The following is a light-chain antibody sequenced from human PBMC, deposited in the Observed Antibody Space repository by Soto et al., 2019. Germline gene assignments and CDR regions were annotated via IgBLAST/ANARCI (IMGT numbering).Light chain of an antibody. Sequence: DIQMTQSPSTLSASVGDRVTMTCRASQSISSWLAWYQQKPGKAPKLLIYDASSLESGVPSRFSGSGSGTEFTLTISSLQPDEFATYYCQQYNSYSRTFGQGTKVDIK. CDR3: QQYNSYSRT. J-gene: IGKJ1*01. CDR2: DAS. CDR1: QSISSW. V-gene: IGKV1-5*01.